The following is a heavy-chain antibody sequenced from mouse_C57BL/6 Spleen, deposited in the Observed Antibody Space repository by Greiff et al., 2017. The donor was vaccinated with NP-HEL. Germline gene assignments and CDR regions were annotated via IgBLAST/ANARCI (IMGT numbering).Heavy chain of an antibody. J-gene: IGHJ2*01. Sequence: EVQLQQSGPELVKPGASVKIPCKASGYTFTDYNMDWVKQSHGKSLEWIGDINPNNGGTIYNQKFKGKATLTVDKSSSTAYMELRSLTSEDTAVYYCARRRYYGNYVDFDYWGQGTTLTVSS. V-gene: IGHV1-18*01. CDR1: GYTFTDYN. D-gene: IGHD2-1*01. CDR2: INPNNGGT. CDR3: ARRRYYGNYVDFDY.